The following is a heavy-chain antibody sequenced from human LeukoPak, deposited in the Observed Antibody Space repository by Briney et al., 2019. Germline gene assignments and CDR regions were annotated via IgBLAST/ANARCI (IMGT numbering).Heavy chain of an antibody. CDR2: ISSSSSYI. D-gene: IGHD3-9*01. Sequence: GGSLRLSCAASGFTFSSHGMNWVRQAPGKGLEWVSSISSSSSYIYYADSVKGRFTISRDNAKNSLYLQMNSLRAEDTAVYYCAKDGILTGYYPYYYYYMDVWGKGTTVTVSS. J-gene: IGHJ6*03. V-gene: IGHV3-21*01. CDR3: AKDGILTGYYPYYYYYMDV. CDR1: GFTFSSHG.